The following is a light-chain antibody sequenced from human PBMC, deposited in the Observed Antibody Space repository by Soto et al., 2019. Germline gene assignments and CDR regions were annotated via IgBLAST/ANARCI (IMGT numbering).Light chain of an antibody. CDR2: GAS. CDR3: QQYGTSPPT. CDR1: RKGSSSW. V-gene: IGKV3-20*01. Sequence: EIVMAQTRATRSVSHGERATLSCRSSRKGSSSWLAWYQQKPGQAPRLLIYGASNMASGIPARFAGSGSGTDFTLTISRLQPEDFAVYYCQQYGTSPPTFGGGTKVDIK. J-gene: IGKJ4*01.